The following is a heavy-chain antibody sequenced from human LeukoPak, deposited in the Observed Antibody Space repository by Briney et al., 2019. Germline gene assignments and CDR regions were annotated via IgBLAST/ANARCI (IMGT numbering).Heavy chain of an antibody. Sequence: SVKVSCKASGGTFSSYAISWVRQAPGQGLEWMGGIIPIFGTANYAQKFQGRVTITADKSTSTAYMELSSLRSEDTAVYYYARGGLLWFGELPRWFDPWGQGTLVTVSS. CDR3: ARGGLLWFGELPRWFDP. J-gene: IGHJ5*02. CDR1: GGTFSSYA. V-gene: IGHV1-69*06. CDR2: IIPIFGTA. D-gene: IGHD3-10*01.